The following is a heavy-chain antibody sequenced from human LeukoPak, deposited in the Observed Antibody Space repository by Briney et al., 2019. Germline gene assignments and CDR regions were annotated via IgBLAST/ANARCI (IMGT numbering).Heavy chain of an antibody. Sequence: SETLSLTCTVSGGSISSYYWSWIRQPPREGLEWVGYIYYSGSTNYNPSLKSRVTISVDTSKNQFSLQLSSVTAADTAVYYCARAAYDFWSGSLHDAFDIWGQGTMVTVSS. CDR2: IYYSGST. D-gene: IGHD3-3*01. CDR3: ARAAYDFWSGSLHDAFDI. V-gene: IGHV4-59*01. CDR1: GGSISSYY. J-gene: IGHJ3*02.